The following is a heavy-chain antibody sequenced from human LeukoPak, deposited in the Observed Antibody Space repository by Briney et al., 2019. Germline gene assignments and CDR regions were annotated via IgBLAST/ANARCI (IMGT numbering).Heavy chain of an antibody. Sequence: SVKVSCKASGFTFTSSAVQWVRQARGQRLEWIGWIVVGSGNTNYAQKFQERVTITRDMSTSTAYMELSSLRSEDTAVYYCSTLIRTGEGDYWSQGTLVTVSS. V-gene: IGHV1-58*01. CDR2: IVVGSGNT. CDR1: GFTFTSSA. CDR3: STLIRTGEGDY. J-gene: IGHJ4*02. D-gene: IGHD2-8*02.